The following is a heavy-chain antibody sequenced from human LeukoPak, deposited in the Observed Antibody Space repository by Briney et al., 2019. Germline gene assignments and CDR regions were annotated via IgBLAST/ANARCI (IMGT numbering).Heavy chain of an antibody. CDR2: MNPNSGNT. CDR3: ARATGKDILTGRKLDN. V-gene: IGHV1-8*01. D-gene: IGHD3-9*01. J-gene: IGHJ4*02. CDR1: GYTFTSYD. Sequence: ASVKVSCKASGYTFTSYDINWVRQATGQGLEWMGWMNPNSGNTGYAQKFQGRVTMTRSTSISIAYMELSSLRSDDTAVYYCARATGKDILTGRKLDNWGQGTLVTVSS.